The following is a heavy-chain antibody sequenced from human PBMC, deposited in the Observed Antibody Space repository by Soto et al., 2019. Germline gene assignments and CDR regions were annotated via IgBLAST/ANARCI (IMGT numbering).Heavy chain of an antibody. Sequence: QVQLVESGGGVVQPGRSLRLSCAVSGFTLSSHAMHWVRQAPGKGLEWVALILSDGSNKYYADSVKGRFTTSRDNYKNTMYLQMNSLSVEDTDVYYCARDDEGGRDCDLGYWGQGALVTVSS. CDR1: GFTLSSHA. CDR2: ILSDGSNK. V-gene: IGHV3-30-3*01. J-gene: IGHJ4*02. CDR3: ARDDEGGRDCDLGY. D-gene: IGHD1-26*01.